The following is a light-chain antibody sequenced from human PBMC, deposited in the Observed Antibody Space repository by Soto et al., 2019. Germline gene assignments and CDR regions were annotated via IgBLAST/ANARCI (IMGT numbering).Light chain of an antibody. CDR1: SSDLGAYDI. CDR3: NSYTGSDIFV. J-gene: IGLJ1*01. Sequence: QSALTQPPSASGSPGQSVTISCTGTSSDLGAYDIVSWYQQHPGKAPKLLIYEVTKRPSGVPDRFSGSKSGNTASLTVSWLQAEDEADYYCNSYTGSDIFVFGTGTKLTVL. V-gene: IGLV2-8*01. CDR2: EVT.